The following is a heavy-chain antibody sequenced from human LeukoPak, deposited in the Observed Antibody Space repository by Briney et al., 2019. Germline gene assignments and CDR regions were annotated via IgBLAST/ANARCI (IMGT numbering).Heavy chain of an antibody. Sequence: PGGSLRLSCTASGFTFGDYAMSWIRQPPGKGLEWIGEINHSGSTNYNPSLKSRVTISVDTSKNQFSLKLSSVTAADTAVYYCARLSVYYYYYMDVWGKGTTVTVSS. CDR2: INHSGST. CDR3: ARLSVYYYYYMDV. J-gene: IGHJ6*03. D-gene: IGHD5/OR15-5a*01. CDR1: GFTFGDYA. V-gene: IGHV4-34*01.